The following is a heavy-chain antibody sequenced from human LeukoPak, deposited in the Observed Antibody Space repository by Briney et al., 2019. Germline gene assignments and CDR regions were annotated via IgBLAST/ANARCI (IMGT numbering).Heavy chain of an antibody. CDR2: TYYRSKWYN. V-gene: IGHV6-1*01. J-gene: IGHJ3*02. Sequence: SQTLSLTCAISGDSVSSNSAAWNWIRQSPSRGLEWLGRTYYRSKWYNDYAVSVKSRITINPDTSKNQFSLQLNSVTPEDTAVYYCVRDPDCSSTSCARSDAFDIWGQGTMVTVSS. CDR3: VRDPDCSSTSCARSDAFDI. CDR1: GDSVSSNSAA. D-gene: IGHD2-2*01.